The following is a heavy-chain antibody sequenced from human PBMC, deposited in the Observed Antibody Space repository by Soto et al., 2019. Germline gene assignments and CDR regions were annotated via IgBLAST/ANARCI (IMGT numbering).Heavy chain of an antibody. CDR3: ARAIQMVTTHAFDI. J-gene: IGHJ3*02. CDR1: GFTFISDA. V-gene: IGHV3-33*01. Sequence: GGSLRLSCAASGFTFISDAMHWIRQAPGKGLEWVVVIWYDGSDNSSADCVKGRYTISRDNCKNTVYLQMNSLRAEATAVYYCARAIQMVTTHAFDIWGKGTMVTVAS. CDR2: IWYDGSDN. D-gene: IGHD4-17*01.